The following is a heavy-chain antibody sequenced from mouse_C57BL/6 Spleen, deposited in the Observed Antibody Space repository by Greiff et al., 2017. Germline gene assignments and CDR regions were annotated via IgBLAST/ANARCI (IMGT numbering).Heavy chain of an antibody. D-gene: IGHD2-2*01. CDR2: IYPGDGDT. J-gene: IGHJ4*01. Sequence: VQLQESGAELVKPGASVKISCKASGYAFSSYWMNWVKQRPGKGLEWIGQIYPGDGDTNYNGKFKGKATLTADKSSSTAYMQLSSLTSEDSAVYFCARSSYYGYLYAMDDWGQGTSVTVSS. V-gene: IGHV1-80*01. CDR1: GYAFSSYW. CDR3: ARSSYYGYLYAMDD.